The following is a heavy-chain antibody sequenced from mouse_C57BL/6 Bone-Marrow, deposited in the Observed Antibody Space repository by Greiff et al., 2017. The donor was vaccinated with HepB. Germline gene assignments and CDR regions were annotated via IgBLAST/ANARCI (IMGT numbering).Heavy chain of an antibody. CDR2: IYPGSGST. J-gene: IGHJ1*03. CDR1: GYTFTSYW. Sequence: QVQLKQPGAELVKPGASVKMSCKASGYTFTSYWITWVKQRPGQGLEWIGDIYPGSGSTNYNEKFKSKATLTVDTSSSTAYMQLSSLTSEDSAVYYCARGGLITWYFDVWGTGTTVTVSS. D-gene: IGHD1-1*01. V-gene: IGHV1-55*01. CDR3: ARGGLITWYFDV.